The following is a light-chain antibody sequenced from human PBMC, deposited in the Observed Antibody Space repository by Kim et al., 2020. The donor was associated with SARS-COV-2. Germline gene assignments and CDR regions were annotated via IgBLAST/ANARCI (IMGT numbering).Light chain of an antibody. CDR1: SLRNYY. Sequence: SSELTQDPVVSVALGQTVRITCQGDSLRNYYATWYQQKARQAPILVIYGRNNRPSGIPDRFSGSASGNTASLTISGTQAEDEADFYCQSRDSGGKVVFGGGTQLTVL. V-gene: IGLV3-19*01. CDR2: GRN. CDR3: QSRDSGGKVV. J-gene: IGLJ2*01.